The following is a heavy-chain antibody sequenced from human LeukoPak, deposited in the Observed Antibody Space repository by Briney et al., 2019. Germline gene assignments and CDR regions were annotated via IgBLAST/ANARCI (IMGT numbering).Heavy chain of an antibody. D-gene: IGHD3-9*01. CDR1: GDSISNTLYY. J-gene: IGHJ4*02. CDR3: ARLRKGRYFDYFFDY. CDR2: IYYSGST. V-gene: IGHV4-39*01. Sequence: PSETLSLTCTVSGDSISNTLYYWGWTRQSPGKGVEGIRNIYYSGSTYYNPSLESRVAMSADTSKNQFSLKLHSVTAADTAVYYCARLRKGRYFDYFFDYWGQGTLVTVSS.